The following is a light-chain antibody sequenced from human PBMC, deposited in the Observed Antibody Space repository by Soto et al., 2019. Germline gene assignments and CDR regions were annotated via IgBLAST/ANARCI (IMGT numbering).Light chain of an antibody. CDR2: GAS. CDR1: ESVSTSY. Sequence: EIVLTQSPGSLSLSPGERATLSCRASESVSTSYFAWYQQKPGQAPRLLIYGASSRATGLPDRFSGSGSGADFALTISRLEPEDFAVYYCQQYGSVPLTFGGGTKVEIK. V-gene: IGKV3-20*01. J-gene: IGKJ4*01. CDR3: QQYGSVPLT.